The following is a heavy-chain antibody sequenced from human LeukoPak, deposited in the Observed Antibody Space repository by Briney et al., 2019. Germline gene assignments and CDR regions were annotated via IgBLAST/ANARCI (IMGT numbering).Heavy chain of an antibody. CDR1: GFTFGSSA. CDR2: IRSKANDHAT. V-gene: IGHV3-73*01. CDR3: TRRLITTVNDY. J-gene: IGHJ4*02. Sequence: GGSLRLSCAASGFTFGSSAMHWVRQSPGKGLEWVGRIRSKANDHATAYAASVRGRFTISRDDSKNTAYLQMNSLKTEDTAVYYCTRRLITTVNDYWGQGTLVTVSS. D-gene: IGHD4-17*01.